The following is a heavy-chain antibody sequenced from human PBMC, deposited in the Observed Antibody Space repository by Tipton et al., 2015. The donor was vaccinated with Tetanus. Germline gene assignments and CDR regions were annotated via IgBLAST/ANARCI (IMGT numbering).Heavy chain of an antibody. CDR3: AIFSDGYFDY. D-gene: IGHD2-15*01. Sequence: VQLVQSGAEVKKPGESLKISCKASGYDFNYYWIGWVRQMPGKGLEGMGLIYPDDSDTRYSPSFQGQVTFSADESISSAYLQWSSLKASDTAIYYCAIFSDGYFDYWGQGTLVPVSS. CDR1: GYDFNYYW. V-gene: IGHV5-51*01. J-gene: IGHJ4*02. CDR2: IYPDDSDT.